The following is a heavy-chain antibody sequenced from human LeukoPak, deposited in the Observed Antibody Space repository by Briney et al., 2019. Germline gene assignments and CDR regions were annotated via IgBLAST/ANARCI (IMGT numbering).Heavy chain of an antibody. Sequence: ASVKVSCKASGYTFTSYAMNWVRQAPGQGLEWMGRINTNTGNPTYAQGFTGRFVFSLDTSVSTAYLQISSLKAEDTAVYYCARLYCSGGSCYQAAAFDIWGQGTMVTVSS. V-gene: IGHV7-4-1*02. D-gene: IGHD2-15*01. CDR1: GYTFTSYA. CDR3: ARLYCSGGSCYQAAAFDI. J-gene: IGHJ3*02. CDR2: INTNTGNP.